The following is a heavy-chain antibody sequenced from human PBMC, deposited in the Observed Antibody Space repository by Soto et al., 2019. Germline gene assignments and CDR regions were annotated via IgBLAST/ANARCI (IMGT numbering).Heavy chain of an antibody. V-gene: IGHV3-23*01. J-gene: IGHJ6*02. CDR1: GFTFSSYA. Sequence: PGGSLRLSCAASGFTFSSYAMSWVRQAPGKGLEWVSAISGSGGSTYYADSVKGRFTISRDNSKNTLYLQMNSLRAEDTAVYYCAKDGDYYDSSGSYYYGMDVWGQGTTVTVSS. D-gene: IGHD3-22*01. CDR3: AKDGDYYDSSGSYYYGMDV. CDR2: ISGSGGST.